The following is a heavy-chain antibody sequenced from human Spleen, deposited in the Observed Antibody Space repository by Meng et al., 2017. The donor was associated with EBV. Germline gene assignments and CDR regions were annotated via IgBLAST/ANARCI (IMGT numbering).Heavy chain of an antibody. Sequence: VQQQQSVPGQVKLSHTLSLTCSISVYISATNNGAWNRSRRYPSRGIGGPGRKNLRSNGNNDYAVSVSSRITISPDTSKNQFSLQLRSVTPEDTAVYFCTRTPDSSADWFDPWGQGTLVTVSS. CDR2: KNLRSNGNN. V-gene: IGHV6-1*01. D-gene: IGHD3-22*01. J-gene: IGHJ5*02. CDR1: VYISATNNGA. CDR3: TRTPDSSADWFDP.